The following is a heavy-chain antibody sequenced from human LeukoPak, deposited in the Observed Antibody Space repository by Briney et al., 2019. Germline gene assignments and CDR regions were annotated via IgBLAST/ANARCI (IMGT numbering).Heavy chain of an antibody. CDR3: ARDPLYCSSTSCYTTLGY. V-gene: IGHV3-21*01. J-gene: IGHJ4*02. CDR1: GFTFSSYS. D-gene: IGHD2-2*02. Sequence: GGSLRLSCAASGFTFSSYSMNWVRQAPGKGLEWVSSISSSSSYIYYADSVKGRFTISRDNAKNSLYLQMNSLRAEDTAVYYCARDPLYCSSTSCYTTLGYWGQGTLVTVSS. CDR2: ISSSSSYI.